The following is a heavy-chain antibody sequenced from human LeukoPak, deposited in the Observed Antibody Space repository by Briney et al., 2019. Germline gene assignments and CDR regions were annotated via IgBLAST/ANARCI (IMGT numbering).Heavy chain of an antibody. CDR3: ARDWYHAIDY. Sequence: GGSLRLSCAASGFTFSCYWMSWVRQAPGKGLEWVSYISSSGSTIYYADSVKGRFTISRDNAKNTLYLQMNSLRVDDTAVYYCARDWYHAIDYWGQGTLVTVSS. V-gene: IGHV3-48*04. J-gene: IGHJ4*02. CDR2: ISSSGSTI. CDR1: GFTFSCYW. D-gene: IGHD2-2*01.